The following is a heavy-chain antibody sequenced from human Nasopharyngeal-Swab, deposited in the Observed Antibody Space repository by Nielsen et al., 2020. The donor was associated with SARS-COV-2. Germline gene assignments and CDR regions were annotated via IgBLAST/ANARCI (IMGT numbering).Heavy chain of an antibody. CDR3: SRHYYYYMDI. V-gene: IGHV4-34*01. J-gene: IGHJ6*03. CDR2: INHSGST. CDR1: GGSFSGYY. Sequence: SETLSLTCAVYGGSFSGYYWSWICQPPGKGLEWIGEINHSGSTNYNPALKSRVTISVDKSKNQLSLEVTSVTAADTAVYYCSRHYYYYMDIWGKGTTVTVSS.